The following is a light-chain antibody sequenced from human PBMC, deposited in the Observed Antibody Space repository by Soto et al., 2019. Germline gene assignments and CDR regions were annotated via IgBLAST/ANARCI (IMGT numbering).Light chain of an antibody. CDR1: QSVSRD. CDR2: GAS. J-gene: IGKJ1*01. V-gene: IGKV3-15*01. Sequence: EIVLTQSPATLSVSPGERATLSCRASQSVSRDLAWYQQKPGQAPRLLIYGASTRAPNIPARFSGSGSGTDFTLTISSLQSEDFAVYYCQQYDKWPTWTFGQGTKVENK. CDR3: QQYDKWPTWT.